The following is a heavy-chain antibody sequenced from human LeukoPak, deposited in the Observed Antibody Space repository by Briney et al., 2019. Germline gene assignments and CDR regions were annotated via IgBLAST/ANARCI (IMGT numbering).Heavy chain of an antibody. CDR3: TRDANHYGGMDV. Sequence: GGSLRLSCAVSGITVSKYWMHWVRQVPGKGLVWVSRIHSDGSTTDYADSVKGRFTITRDSAKNTLYLEMNSLRVEDTAVYYCTRDANHYGGMDVWGEGTTVTVSS. CDR1: GITVSKYW. V-gene: IGHV3-74*01. J-gene: IGHJ6*04. CDR2: IHSDGSTT.